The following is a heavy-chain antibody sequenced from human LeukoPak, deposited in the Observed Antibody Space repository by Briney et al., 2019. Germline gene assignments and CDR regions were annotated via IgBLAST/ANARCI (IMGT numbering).Heavy chain of an antibody. D-gene: IGHD6-13*01. J-gene: IGHJ1*01. CDR2: MNPNSGNT. CDR3: ARYIAAAAND. V-gene: IGHV1-8*02. CDR1: GYTFTSYG. Sequence: ASVKVSCKTSGYTFTSYGISWVRQAPGQGLEWMGWMNPNSGNTGYAQKFQGRVTMTRNTSISTAYMELSSLRSEDTAVYYCARYIAAAANDWGQGTLVTVSS.